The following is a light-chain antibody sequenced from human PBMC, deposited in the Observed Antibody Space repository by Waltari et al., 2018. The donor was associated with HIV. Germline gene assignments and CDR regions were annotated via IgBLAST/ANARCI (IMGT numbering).Light chain of an antibody. CDR1: SGSIARNY. CDR3: QSFNDNNEWV. CDR2: EEN. Sequence: NFILTQTHSVSASPGETVIISCPRSSGSIARNYVHWFQQRPGAAPTTIIDEENPRSSGIPDRFSGSIETSSNPASLTISGLKTEDEADYYCQSFNDNNEWVFGGGTKVTVL. J-gene: IGLJ3*02. V-gene: IGLV6-57*03.